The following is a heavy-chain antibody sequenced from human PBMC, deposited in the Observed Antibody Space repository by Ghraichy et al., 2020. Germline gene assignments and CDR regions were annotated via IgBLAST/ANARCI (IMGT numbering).Heavy chain of an antibody. CDR1: GFTFSSYV. V-gene: IGHV3-23*01. D-gene: IGHD3-3*01. Sequence: GGSLRLSCAASGFTFSSYVMSWVRQAPGKGLEWVSAISGSGGSTYYADSVKGRFTISRDNSKNTLYLQMNSLRAEDTAVYYCAKDRAAHYDFWSGYISWGQGTLVTVSS. J-gene: IGHJ4*02. CDR2: ISGSGGST. CDR3: AKDRAAHYDFWSGYIS.